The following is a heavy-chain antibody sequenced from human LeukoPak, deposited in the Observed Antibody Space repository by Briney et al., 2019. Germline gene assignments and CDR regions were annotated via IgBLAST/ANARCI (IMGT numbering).Heavy chain of an antibody. J-gene: IGHJ4*02. Sequence: SETLSLTCTVSGGSVSSSTFYWGWIRQPPGKGLEWIGSIYYSGSTYSNPSLKSRVTISVDTSKNQFSLKLTSVTAADTAVYYCAREVTAAGTPTFDYWGQGTLVTVSS. D-gene: IGHD6-13*01. CDR3: AREVTAAGTPTFDY. CDR2: IYYSGST. CDR1: GGSVSSSTFY. V-gene: IGHV4-39*07.